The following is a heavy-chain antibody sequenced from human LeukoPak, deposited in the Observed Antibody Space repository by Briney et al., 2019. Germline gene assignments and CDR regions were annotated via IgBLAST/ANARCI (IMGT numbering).Heavy chain of an antibody. D-gene: IGHD3-9*01. CDR1: GFTFSSYG. Sequence: DPGGSPRLSCAASGFTFSSYGMHWVRQAPGKGLEWVAVISYDGSNKYYADSVKGRFTISRDNSKNTLYLQMNSLRAEDTAVYYCAKLASYDILTGYGMTDYWGQGTLVTVSS. CDR3: AKLASYDILTGYGMTDY. CDR2: ISYDGSNK. J-gene: IGHJ4*02. V-gene: IGHV3-30*18.